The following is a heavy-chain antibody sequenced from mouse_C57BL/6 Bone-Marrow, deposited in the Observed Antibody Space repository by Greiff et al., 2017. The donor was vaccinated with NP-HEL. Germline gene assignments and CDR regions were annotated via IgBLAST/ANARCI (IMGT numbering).Heavy chain of an antibody. CDR2: IYPGDGDA. V-gene: IGHV1-80*01. CDR3: ARGAY. J-gene: IGHJ3*01. Sequence: VQRVESGAELVKPGASVKISCKASGYAFSSYWMNWVKQRPGKGLEWIGQIYPGDGDANYNGKFKDKASLTADKSSSTAYMQLSSLTSEDSAVYFCARGAYWGQGTLVTVSA. CDR1: GYAFSSYW.